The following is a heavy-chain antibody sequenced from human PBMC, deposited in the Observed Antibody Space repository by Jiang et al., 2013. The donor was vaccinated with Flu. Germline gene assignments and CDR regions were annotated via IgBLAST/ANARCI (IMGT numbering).Heavy chain of an antibody. CDR1: GGSFSGYY. CDR3: ARTYGDFLSPFYYYGMDV. CDR2: INHSGST. D-gene: IGHD4-17*01. J-gene: IGHJ6*02. Sequence: LLKPSETLSLTCAVYGGSFSGYYWSWIRQPPGKGLEWIGEINHSGSTNYNPSLKSRVTLSIDTSKTQFSLKLNSVTAADTALYYCARTYGDFLSPFYYYGMDVWGQGTTVTVSS. V-gene: IGHV4-34*01.